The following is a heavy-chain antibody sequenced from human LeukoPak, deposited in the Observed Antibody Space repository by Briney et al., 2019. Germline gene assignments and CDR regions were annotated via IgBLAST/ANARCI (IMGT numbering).Heavy chain of an antibody. V-gene: IGHV4-39*01. CDR2: IVYSGTT. J-gene: IGHJ4*02. Sequence: PSETLSLTCTVSGGSISGSSYYWGWVRQPPGTGLEWIGSIVYSGTTHYDPSLKSRVTISVDTSKSQFSLRLSSVTAADTAIYYCARDFGDHRIDYWGQGTLVTVSS. CDR1: GGSISGSSYY. CDR3: ARDFGDHRIDY. D-gene: IGHD4-17*01.